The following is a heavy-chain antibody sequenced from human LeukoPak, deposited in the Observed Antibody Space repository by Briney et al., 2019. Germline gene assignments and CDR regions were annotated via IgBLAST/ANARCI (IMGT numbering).Heavy chain of an antibody. Sequence: GGSPRLSCAASGFTFSSYSMNWVRQAPGKGLEWVSSTSSSSSYIYYADSVKGRFTISRDNAKNSLYLQMNSLRAEDTAVYYCARDYQVYYDILTGPRYFDYWGQGTLVTVSS. J-gene: IGHJ4*02. V-gene: IGHV3-21*01. CDR3: ARDYQVYYDILTGPRYFDY. CDR1: GFTFSSYS. CDR2: TSSSSSYI. D-gene: IGHD3-9*01.